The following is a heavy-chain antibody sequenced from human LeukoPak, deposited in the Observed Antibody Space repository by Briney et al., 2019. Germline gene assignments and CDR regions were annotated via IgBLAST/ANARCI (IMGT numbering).Heavy chain of an antibody. J-gene: IGHJ4*02. CDR3: ARDCIAAAGTVDY. V-gene: IGHV3-21*01. CDR1: GFTFSSYS. Sequence: KTGGSLRLSCAASGFTFSSYSMNWVRQAPGKRLEWVSSISSSSSYIYYADSVKGRFTISRDNAKNSLYLQMNSLRAEDTAVYYCARDCIAAAGTVDYWGQGTLVTVSS. D-gene: IGHD6-13*01. CDR2: ISSSSSYI.